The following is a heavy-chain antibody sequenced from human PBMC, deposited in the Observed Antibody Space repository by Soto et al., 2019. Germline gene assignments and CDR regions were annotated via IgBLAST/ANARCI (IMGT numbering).Heavy chain of an antibody. CDR2: INPSGGST. J-gene: IGHJ3*02. Sequence: ASVQVSCQASGYTFTSYYMHWVRQAPGQGLEWMGIINPSGGSTSYAQKFQGRVTMTRDTSTSTVYMELSSLRSEDTAVYYCARAAPYSSIIDNDAFDIWGQGTMVTVSS. D-gene: IGHD6-13*01. V-gene: IGHV1-46*03. CDR1: GYTFTSYY. CDR3: ARAAPYSSIIDNDAFDI.